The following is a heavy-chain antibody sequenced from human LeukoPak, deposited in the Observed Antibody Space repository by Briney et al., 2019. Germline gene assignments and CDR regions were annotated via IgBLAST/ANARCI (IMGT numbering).Heavy chain of an antibody. CDR2: INPNSGGT. CDR3: ARTTYYYDSSGYLRY. D-gene: IGHD3-22*01. J-gene: IGHJ4*02. V-gene: IGHV1-2*02. Sequence: ASVKISCKASGGTFTGYYMHWVRQAPGQGLEWMGWINPNSGGTNYAQKFQGRVTMTRDTSISTAYMELSRLRSDDTAVYYCARTTYYYDSSGYLRYWGQGTLVTVSS. CDR1: GGTFTGYY.